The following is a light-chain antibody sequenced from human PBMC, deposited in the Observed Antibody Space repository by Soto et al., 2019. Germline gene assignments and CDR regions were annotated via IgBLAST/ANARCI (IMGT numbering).Light chain of an antibody. J-gene: IGLJ2*01. CDR2: EVS. CDR1: SSDVGGYNY. Sequence: QSVLTQPDSVPGSPGQSITISCTGTSSDVGGYNYVSWYQQHPGKAPKLMIYEVSNRPSGVSNRFSGSKSGNTASLTISGLQAEDEADYYCTSYTSSATVVFGGGTKLTVL. V-gene: IGLV2-14*01. CDR3: TSYTSSATVV.